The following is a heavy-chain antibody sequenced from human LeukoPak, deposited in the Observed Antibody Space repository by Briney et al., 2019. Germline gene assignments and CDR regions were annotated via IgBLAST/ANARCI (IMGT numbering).Heavy chain of an antibody. D-gene: IGHD5/OR15-5a*01. Sequence: GGSLRLSCAASGFTFSSYSMNWIRQAPGKGLEWVSSISSSSSYIYYADSVKGRFTISRDNAKNSLYLQMNSLRAEDTAVYYFAREVSTHDAFDIWGQGTMVTVSS. J-gene: IGHJ3*02. CDR3: AREVSTHDAFDI. CDR1: GFTFSSYS. CDR2: ISSSSSYI. V-gene: IGHV3-21*01.